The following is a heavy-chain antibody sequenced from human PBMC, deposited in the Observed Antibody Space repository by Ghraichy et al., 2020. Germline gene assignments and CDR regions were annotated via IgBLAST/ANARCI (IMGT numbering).Heavy chain of an antibody. V-gene: IGHV3-30*18. Sequence: SLRLSCAASGFTFSSYGMHWVRQAPGKGLEWVAVISYDGSNKYYADSVKGRFTISRDNSKNTLYLQMNSLRAEDTAVYYCAKDQEGGYDSSGYYGGYWYWGQGTLVTVSS. CDR1: GFTFSSYG. D-gene: IGHD3-22*01. J-gene: IGHJ4*02. CDR3: AKDQEGGYDSSGYYGGYWY. CDR2: ISYDGSNK.